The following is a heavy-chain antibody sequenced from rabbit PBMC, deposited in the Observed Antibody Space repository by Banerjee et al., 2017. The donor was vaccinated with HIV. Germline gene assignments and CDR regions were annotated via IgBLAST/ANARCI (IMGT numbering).Heavy chain of an antibody. D-gene: IGHD7-1*01. J-gene: IGHJ4*01. Sequence: QEQLVESGGGLVQPEGSLTLTCKASGFTLSSYWMWWVRQAPGKGLEWIACINTSSGNTVYATWAKGRFTISRTSSTTVALQMTSLTAADTATYFCARDGYPGYGYPNLWGQGTLVTVS. V-gene: IGHV1S45*01. CDR2: INTSSGNT. CDR3: ARDGYPGYGYPNL. CDR1: GFTLSSYW.